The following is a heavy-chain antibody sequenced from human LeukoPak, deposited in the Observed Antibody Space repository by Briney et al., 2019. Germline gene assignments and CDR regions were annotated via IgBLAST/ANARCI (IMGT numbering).Heavy chain of an antibody. CDR2: INPNSGGT. CDR3: ARDYGSGSCYLDLFDP. Sequence: GAPVKVSCKASGYTFTGYYMHWVRQAPGQGLEWMGWINPNSGGTNYAQKFQGRVTMTRDTSISTAYMELSRLRSDDTAVYYCARDYGSGSCYLDLFDPWGQGTLVTVSS. D-gene: IGHD3-10*01. CDR1: GYTFTGYY. V-gene: IGHV1-2*02. J-gene: IGHJ5*02.